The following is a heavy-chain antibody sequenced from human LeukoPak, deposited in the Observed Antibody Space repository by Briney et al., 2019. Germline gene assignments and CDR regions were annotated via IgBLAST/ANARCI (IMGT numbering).Heavy chain of an antibody. J-gene: IGHJ4*02. CDR3: ARQPLDYDSSGQSLDY. CDR1: GYTFTSYG. Sequence: ASVKVSCKASGYTFTSYGISWVRLAPGQGLEWMGWISAYNGNTNYAQKLQGRVTMTTDTSTSTAYMELRSLRSDDTAVYYCARQPLDYDSSGQSLDYWGQGTLVTVSS. CDR2: ISAYNGNT. V-gene: IGHV1-18*01. D-gene: IGHD3-22*01.